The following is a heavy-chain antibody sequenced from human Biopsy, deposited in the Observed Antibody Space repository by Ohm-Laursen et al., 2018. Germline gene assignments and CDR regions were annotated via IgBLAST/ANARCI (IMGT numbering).Heavy chain of an antibody. D-gene: IGHD4-11*01. Sequence: SQTLSLTCAVSGDSVTKYYWSWIRQPPGKGLEWIGHIYYSVMTNYNPSLQSRVSISVDTSRNQVSLTLSSVTAAGPAVYYCARGRGILNYGNFKYYHYYGMDVWGQGTKVTVSS. J-gene: IGHJ6*02. CDR1: GDSVTKYY. CDR2: IYYSVMT. V-gene: IGHV4-59*02. CDR3: ARGRGILNYGNFKYYHYYGMDV.